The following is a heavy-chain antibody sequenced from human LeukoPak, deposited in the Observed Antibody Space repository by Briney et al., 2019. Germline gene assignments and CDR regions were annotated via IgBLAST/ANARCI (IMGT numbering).Heavy chain of an antibody. V-gene: IGHV3-30*18. J-gene: IGHJ4*02. D-gene: IGHD2-8*02. CDR1: GFTFGAFG. Sequence: PGGSLRLSCAASGFTFGAFGIHWVRQPPGKGLEWVAVISYDGSNKYYGDSVKGRFTISRDNSKNTLYLQMNSLRAEDTAVYYCAKDSSGGVAYFDYWGQGTLVTVSS. CDR2: ISYDGSNK. CDR3: AKDSSGGVAYFDY.